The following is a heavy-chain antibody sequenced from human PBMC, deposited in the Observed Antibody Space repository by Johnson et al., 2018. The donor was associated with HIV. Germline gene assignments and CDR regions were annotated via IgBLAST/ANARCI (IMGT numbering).Heavy chain of an antibody. CDR1: GFTFSDYW. D-gene: IGHD3-16*01. J-gene: IGHJ3*02. CDR2: IKQDGSDK. Sequence: EVQLVESGGTLVQPRGSLRLSCVASGFTFSDYWMSWVRQAPGKGLEWVANIKQDGSDKYYVDSVKGRFTISRDTAQNSVYLQMNSLRVDDTAVYYCAREFWGTSSPFDIWGQGTMVTVSS. CDR3: AREFWGTSSPFDI. V-gene: IGHV3-7*05.